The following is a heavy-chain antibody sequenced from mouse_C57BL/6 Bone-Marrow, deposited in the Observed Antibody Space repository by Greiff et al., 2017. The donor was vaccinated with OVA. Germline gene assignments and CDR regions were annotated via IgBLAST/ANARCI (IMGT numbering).Heavy chain of an antibody. D-gene: IGHD2-3*01. CDR2: IYPGDGDT. V-gene: IGHV1-82*01. CDR3: AKTWLLRAMDD. CDR1: GYAFSSSW. Sequence: QVQLQQSGPELVKPGASVKISCTASGYAFSSSWMNWVKQRPGKGLEWIGRIYPGDGDTNYTGKFKGKATLTADKSSSTAYMQLSSLTAEDSAVYFCAKTWLLRAMDDWGQGTSVTVSS. J-gene: IGHJ4*01.